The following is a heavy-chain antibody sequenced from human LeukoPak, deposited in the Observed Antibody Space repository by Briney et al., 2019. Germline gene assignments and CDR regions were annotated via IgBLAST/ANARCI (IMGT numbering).Heavy chain of an antibody. CDR3: ARDPMVRGVTAYYFDY. CDR1: GYTFTGYY. D-gene: IGHD3-10*01. Sequence: EASVKVSCKASGYTFTGYYMHWVRQAPGQGLEWMGWINPNSGGTNYAQKFQGRVTMPRDTSISTAYMELSRLRSDDTAVYYCARDPMVRGVTAYYFDYWGQGTLVTVSS. CDR2: INPNSGGT. V-gene: IGHV1-2*02. J-gene: IGHJ4*02.